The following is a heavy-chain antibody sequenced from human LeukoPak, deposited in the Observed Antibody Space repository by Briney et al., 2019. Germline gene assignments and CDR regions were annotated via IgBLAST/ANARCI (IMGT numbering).Heavy chain of an antibody. CDR2: IYYTGST. J-gene: IGHJ4*02. CDR3: ARLRSPGDFDY. Sequence: SETLSLTCSVSGVSISSSNSYWRWIRQPPGKGLEWIGSIYYTGSTYYNPSLKSRVTISVDTSKNQFSLRLSSVTAADTAMYYCARLRSPGDFDYWGQGTLVSVSS. V-gene: IGHV4-39*07. CDR1: GVSISSSNSY. D-gene: IGHD1-26*01.